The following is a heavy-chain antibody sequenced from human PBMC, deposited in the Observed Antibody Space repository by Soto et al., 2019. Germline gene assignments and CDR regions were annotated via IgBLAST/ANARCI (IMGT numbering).Heavy chain of an antibody. Sequence: ASVNVSCKASGYTFTIFYMHWVRQAPGQGLEWMGIINPSRGTTNYAQKVQGRVTMTRDTSTSTVYMELSSLRSEDTAVYYCARESTNYDSGGYYPGGYYYYYGMDVWGQGTTVTVSS. V-gene: IGHV1-46*03. CDR3: ARESTNYDSGGYYPGGYYYYYGMDV. CDR2: INPSRGTT. J-gene: IGHJ6*02. CDR1: GYTFTIFY. D-gene: IGHD3-22*01.